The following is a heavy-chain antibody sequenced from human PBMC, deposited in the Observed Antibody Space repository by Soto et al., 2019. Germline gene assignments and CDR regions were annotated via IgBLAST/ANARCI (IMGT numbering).Heavy chain of an antibody. CDR3: ATSQKGYNWNYFDH. CDR1: GGSFSYYY. Sequence: SETLSLTCAVYGGSFSYYYWAWLRQSPGKGPEWIGSVFYTGFTSHNPSLESRVSVSVDTSKSQFSLKLSAVTAADTAVYYCATSQKGYNWNYFDHWGQGALVTVSS. D-gene: IGHD1-20*01. J-gene: IGHJ4*02. V-gene: IGHV4-59*04. CDR2: VFYTGFT.